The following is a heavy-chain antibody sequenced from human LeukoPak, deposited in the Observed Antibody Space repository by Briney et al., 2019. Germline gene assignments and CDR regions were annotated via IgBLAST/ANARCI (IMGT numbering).Heavy chain of an antibody. J-gene: IGHJ4*02. CDR1: GFTFSSYA. CDR3: AKHTYYDILTGYDY. V-gene: IGHV3-23*01. CDR2: ISGSGGST. D-gene: IGHD3-9*01. Sequence: GGSLRLSCAASGFTFSSYAMSWVRQAPGKGLEWVSAISGSGGSTYYADSVKGRFTISRDNPKNTLYLQMNSLRAEDTAVYYCAKHTYYDILTGYDYWGQGTLVTVSS.